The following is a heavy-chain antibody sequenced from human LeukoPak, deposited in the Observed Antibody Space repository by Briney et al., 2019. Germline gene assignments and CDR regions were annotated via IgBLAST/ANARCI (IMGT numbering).Heavy chain of an antibody. D-gene: IGHD3-16*01. CDR2: ISSFSGTI. CDR1: GFTFSNYE. V-gene: IGHV3-48*01. CDR3: ARDQGGLGY. Sequence: PGGSLRLSCAASGFTFSNYEMHWVRQAPGKGLEWVSYISSFSGTINYADSVKGRFTISRDNAKNSLYLQMNSLRAEDTAVYYCARDQGGLGYWGQGTLVTVSS. J-gene: IGHJ4*02.